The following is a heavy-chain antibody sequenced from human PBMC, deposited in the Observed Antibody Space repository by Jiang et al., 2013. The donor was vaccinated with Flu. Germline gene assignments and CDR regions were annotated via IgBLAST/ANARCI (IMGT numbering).Heavy chain of an antibody. J-gene: IGHJ4*02. D-gene: IGHD5-18*01. CDR2: ISWSSGSI. CDR3: AKDIGRSGYSYGGIDY. V-gene: IGHV3-9*01. Sequence: QLVESGGGLVQPGRSLRLSCAASGFTFDDYAMHWVRQAPGKGLEWVSGISWSSGSIGYADSVKGRFTISRDNAKNSLYLQMNSLRAEDTALYYCAKDIGRSGYSYGGIDYWGQGTLVTVSS. CDR1: GFTFDDYA.